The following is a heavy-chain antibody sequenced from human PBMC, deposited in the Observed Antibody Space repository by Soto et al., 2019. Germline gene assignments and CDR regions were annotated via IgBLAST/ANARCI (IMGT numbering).Heavy chain of an antibody. CDR1: GGSISSYY. D-gene: IGHD3-9*01. V-gene: IGHV4-59*01. CDR3: AREHGILSGYYKSGYFDY. Sequence: PSDTLSLTCTVSGGSISSYYWSWIRQPPGKGLEWIGYIYYGGSTNYNPSLKSRVTISVDTSKNQFSLKLSSVTAADTAVYYCAREHGILSGYYKSGYFDYWCQAPLVTVS. CDR2: IYYGGST. J-gene: IGHJ4*02.